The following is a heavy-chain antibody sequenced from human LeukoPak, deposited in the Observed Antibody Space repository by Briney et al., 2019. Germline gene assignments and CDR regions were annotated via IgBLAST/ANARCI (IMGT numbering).Heavy chain of an antibody. CDR3: ARVLEWFGESNAFDI. V-gene: IGHV1-2*02. J-gene: IGHJ3*02. CDR2: INPNSGGT. CDR1: GGTFISYA. D-gene: IGHD3-10*01. Sequence: GASVKVSCKASGGTFISYAISWVRQAPGQGLEWMGWINPNSGGTNYAQKFQGRVTMTRDTSICTAYMELSRLRSDDTAVYYCARVLEWFGESNAFDIWGQGTMVTVSS.